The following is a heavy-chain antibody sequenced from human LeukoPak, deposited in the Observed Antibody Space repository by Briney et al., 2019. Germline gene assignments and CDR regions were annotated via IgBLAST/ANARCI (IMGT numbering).Heavy chain of an antibody. J-gene: IGHJ4*02. CDR3: ARHPPGVPRGVDY. D-gene: IGHD3-10*01. Sequence: GESLKISCKGSGYIFSDHWIGWVRQMPGNGLEWMGIMYPGDSETRCSPSFQGQVTFSADKALSTAYLQWSSLKASDTAIYYCARHPPGVPRGVDYWGQGTLVTVSS. CDR1: GYIFSDHW. V-gene: IGHV5-51*01. CDR2: MYPGDSET.